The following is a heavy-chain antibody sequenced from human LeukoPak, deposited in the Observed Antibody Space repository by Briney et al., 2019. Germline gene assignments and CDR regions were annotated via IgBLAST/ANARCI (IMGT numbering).Heavy chain of an antibody. D-gene: IGHD5-12*01. V-gene: IGHV3-7*05. CDR3: ARDTGSGYGDFDY. CDR1: GFTFSSYA. CDR2: IKQDGGED. Sequence: GGSLGLSCAASGFTFSSYAMTWGRQAPGKGLEWVANIKQDGGEDYYVDSVKGRFTISRDNAKNSLYLQMNSLRVEDTAVYYCARDTGSGYGDFDYWGQGTLVTVSS. J-gene: IGHJ4*02.